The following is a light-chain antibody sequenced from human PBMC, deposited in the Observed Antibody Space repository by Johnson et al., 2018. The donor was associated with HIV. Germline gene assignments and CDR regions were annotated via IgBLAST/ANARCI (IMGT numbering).Light chain of an antibody. CDR3: GTWDSSLSAYV. J-gene: IGLJ1*01. V-gene: IGLV1-51*01. Sequence: QPVLTQPPSVSAAPGQKVTISCSGSTSKIGNNYVSWYQHLPGAAPKLLIYDNNKRPSGIPDRFSGSKSGTSATLGITGLQTGDEADYYCGTWDSSLSAYVFGTGTQVPLL. CDR2: DNN. CDR1: TSKIGNNY.